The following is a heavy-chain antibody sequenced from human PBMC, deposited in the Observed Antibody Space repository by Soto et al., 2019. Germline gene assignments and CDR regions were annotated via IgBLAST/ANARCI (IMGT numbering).Heavy chain of an antibody. CDR2: IIPILGIA. CDR3: ARSRYYGSGSLYYFDY. D-gene: IGHD3-10*01. V-gene: IGHV1-69*02. CDR1: GGTFSSYT. J-gene: IGHJ4*02. Sequence: QVQLVQSGAEVKKPGSSVKVSCKASGGTFSSYTISWVRQAPGQGLEWMGRIIPILGIANYAQKFQGRVTITADKSTSTAYMELSSLRSEDMAVYYCARSRYYGSGSLYYFDYWGQGTLVTVSS.